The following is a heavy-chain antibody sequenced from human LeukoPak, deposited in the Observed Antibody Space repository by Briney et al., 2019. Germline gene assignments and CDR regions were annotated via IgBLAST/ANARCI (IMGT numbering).Heavy chain of an antibody. CDR1: GFTFSSYW. D-gene: IGHD3-16*01. V-gene: IGHV3-7*01. Sequence: GGSLRLSCAASGFTFSSYWMSWVRQAPGKELEWVANIKQDGSEKYYVDSVKGRFTISRDNAKNSLYLQMNSLRAEDTAVYYCARDSSYDYYYYFGMDVWGQGTTVTVSS. CDR2: IKQDGSEK. CDR3: ARDSSYDYYYYFGMDV. J-gene: IGHJ6*02.